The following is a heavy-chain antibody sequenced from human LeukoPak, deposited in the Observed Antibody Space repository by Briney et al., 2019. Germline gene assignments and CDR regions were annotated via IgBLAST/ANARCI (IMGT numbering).Heavy chain of an antibody. CDR2: VHYSEST. D-gene: IGHD5-18*01. CDR3: ARGRRVDTAMTRLFDY. Sequence: PSETLSLTCTVSGGSITSNYWSWIRQPPGKGLEWIAYVHYSESTIYNPSLKSRVTTSVDTSKNQFSLKLNSVNAADTAVYYCARGRRVDTAMTRLFDYWGQGTLVTVSS. J-gene: IGHJ4*02. CDR1: GGSITSNY. V-gene: IGHV4-59*01.